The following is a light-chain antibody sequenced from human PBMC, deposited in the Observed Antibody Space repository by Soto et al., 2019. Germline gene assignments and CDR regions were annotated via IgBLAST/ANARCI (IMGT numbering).Light chain of an antibody. CDR2: GAS. CDR3: QKYGTSPPYT. CDR1: QSISKNY. V-gene: IGKV3-20*01. J-gene: IGKJ2*01. Sequence: EIVLTQSPGTLSVSPGERATLSCRASQSISKNYFAWYQQRPGQAPRLLIYGASSRATGIPDRFSGSGSGTDFTLTISRLEPEDFAVYYCQKYGTSPPYTFGQGTKLEIK.